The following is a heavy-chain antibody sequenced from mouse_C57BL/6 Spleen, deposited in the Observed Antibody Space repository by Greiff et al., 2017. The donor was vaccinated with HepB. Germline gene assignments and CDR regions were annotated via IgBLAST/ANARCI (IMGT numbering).Heavy chain of an antibody. Sequence: VQLQQSGAELVKPGASVKISCKASGYAFSSYWMNWVKQRPGKGLEWIGQIYPGDGDTNYNGKFKGKATLTADKSSSTAYMQLSSLTSEDSAVYFCARKAYYDWYFDVWGTGTTVTVSS. CDR3: ARKAYYDWYFDV. CDR1: GYAFSSYW. CDR2: IYPGDGDT. V-gene: IGHV1-80*01. J-gene: IGHJ1*03. D-gene: IGHD1-1*01.